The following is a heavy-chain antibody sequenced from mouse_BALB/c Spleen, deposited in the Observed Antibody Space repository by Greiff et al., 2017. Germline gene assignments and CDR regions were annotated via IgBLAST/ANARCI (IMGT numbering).Heavy chain of an antibody. CDR3: ARSGDVGDYFDY. Sequence: EVQLVESGAELVKPGASVKLSCTASGFNIKDTYMHWVKQRPEQGLEWIGRIDPANGNTKYDPKFQGKATITADTSSNTAYLQLSSLTSEDTAVYYCARSGDVGDYFDYWGQGTTLTVSS. CDR2: IDPANGNT. D-gene: IGHD3-1*01. CDR1: GFNIKDTY. V-gene: IGHV14-3*02. J-gene: IGHJ2*01.